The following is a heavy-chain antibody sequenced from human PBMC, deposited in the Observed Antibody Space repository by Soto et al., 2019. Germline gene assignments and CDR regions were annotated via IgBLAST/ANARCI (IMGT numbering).Heavy chain of an antibody. Sequence: EVQLLESGGGLVQPGGSLRLSCAASGFTFSSYAMSWVRQAPGKGLEWVSAISGSGGSTYYADSVKGRFTISRENSKNTLYLQMNSLRAEDTAVYYCAKYSFSLWLRYLDYWGQGTLVTVSS. CDR2: ISGSGGST. CDR3: AKYSFSLWLRYLDY. D-gene: IGHD6-19*01. J-gene: IGHJ4*02. V-gene: IGHV3-23*01. CDR1: GFTFSSYA.